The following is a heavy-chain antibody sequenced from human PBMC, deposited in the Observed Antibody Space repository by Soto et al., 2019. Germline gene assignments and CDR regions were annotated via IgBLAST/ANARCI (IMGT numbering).Heavy chain of an antibody. Sequence: SETLSLTCTVSGGSISSYYWSWIRQPPGKGLEWIGYIYYSGSTNYNPSLKSRVTISVDTSKNQFSLKLSSVTAADTAVYYCARLRRSTSPPHYYYYGMDVWGQGTTVTVSS. J-gene: IGHJ6*01. CDR3: ARLRRSTSPPHYYYYGMDV. CDR1: GGSISSYY. V-gene: IGHV4-59*08. D-gene: IGHD2-2*01. CDR2: IYYSGST.